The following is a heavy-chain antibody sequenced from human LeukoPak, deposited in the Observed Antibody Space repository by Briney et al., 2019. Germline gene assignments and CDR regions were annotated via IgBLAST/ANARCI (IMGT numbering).Heavy chain of an antibody. Sequence: ASVKVSCKASGYASFDSYLHWVRQAPGQGLEWMGIINLKGSATNFAPKFHGRVTLAWDLSTTTVYMELSTLRSEDSAIYFCATTPPNNYGRDVWGQGTTVTVSS. V-gene: IGHV1-46*01. CDR1: GYASFDSY. CDR3: ATTPPNNYGRDV. CDR2: INLKGSAT. J-gene: IGHJ6*02. D-gene: IGHD3-10*01.